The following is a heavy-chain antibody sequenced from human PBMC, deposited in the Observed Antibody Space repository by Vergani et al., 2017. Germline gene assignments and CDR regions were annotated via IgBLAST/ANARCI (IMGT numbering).Heavy chain of an antibody. CDR3: AKIIHGGYGMDV. V-gene: IGHV1-46*01. CDR1: GYTFTSYY. CDR2: INPSGGST. J-gene: IGHJ6*02. Sequence: QVQLVQSGAEVKKPGASVKVSCKASGYTFTSYYMHWVRQAPGQGLEWMGIINPSGGSTSYAQKFQGRVTMTRDTSTSTVYMELRSRRSDDTAVYYCAKIIHGGYGMDVWGQGTTVTVS.